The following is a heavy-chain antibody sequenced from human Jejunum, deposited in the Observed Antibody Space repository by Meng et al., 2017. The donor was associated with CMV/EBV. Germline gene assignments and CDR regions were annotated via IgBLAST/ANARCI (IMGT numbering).Heavy chain of an antibody. J-gene: IGHJ6*02. CDR1: FTFSSYT. CDR3: GKDLRLWSGWYGMDV. D-gene: IGHD3-3*01. Sequence: FTFSSYTINWVRQAPGKGLEWVSAISNSGGMTYHADSVKGRFTISRDNSKNTLFLQMNSLRAEDTAIYYCGKDLRLWSGWYGMDVWGQGTTVTVSS. V-gene: IGHV3-23*01. CDR2: ISNSGGMT.